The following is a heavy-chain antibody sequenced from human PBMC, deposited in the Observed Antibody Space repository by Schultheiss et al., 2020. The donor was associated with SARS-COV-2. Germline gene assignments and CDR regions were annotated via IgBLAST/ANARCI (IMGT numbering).Heavy chain of an antibody. Sequence: GESLKISCAASGFTFSSYAMHWVRQAPGKGLEWVAVISYDGSNKYYADSVKGRFTISRDNAKNSLYLQMNSLRAEDTAVYYCARPRDGITGTTAFLVGYYFDYWGQGTLVTVSS. V-gene: IGHV3-30*07. D-gene: IGHD1-7*01. CDR3: ARPRDGITGTTAFLVGYYFDY. CDR1: GFTFSSYA. CDR2: ISYDGSNK. J-gene: IGHJ4*02.